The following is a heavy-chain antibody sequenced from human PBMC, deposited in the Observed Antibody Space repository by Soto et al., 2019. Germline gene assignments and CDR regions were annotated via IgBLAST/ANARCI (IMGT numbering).Heavy chain of an antibody. CDR2: FDPEDGET. J-gene: IGHJ4*02. D-gene: IGHD6-13*01. V-gene: IGHV1-24*01. CDR3: ASPSTRTELALDY. Sequence: ASVKVSSKVSGYTLTELSMHWVRQAPGKGLEWMGGFDPEDGETIYAQKFQGRVTMTEDTSTDTAYMELSSLRSEDTAVYYCASPSTRTELALDYWGQGTLVTVSS. CDR1: GYTLTELS.